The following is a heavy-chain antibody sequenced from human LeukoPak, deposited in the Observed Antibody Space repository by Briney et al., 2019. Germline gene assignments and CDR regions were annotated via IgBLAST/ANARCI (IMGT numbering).Heavy chain of an antibody. CDR3: ARETDSTLFDY. D-gene: IGHD2-2*01. J-gene: IGHJ4*02. Sequence: GGSLRLSCAASGFTFSIYEMNWVRQAPGKGLEWVSYISSSGSTIYYADSMKGRFTISRDNARNSLYLQMNSLRAEDTAVYYCARETDSTLFDYWGQGTLVIVSS. CDR1: GFTFSIYE. V-gene: IGHV3-48*03. CDR2: ISSSGSTI.